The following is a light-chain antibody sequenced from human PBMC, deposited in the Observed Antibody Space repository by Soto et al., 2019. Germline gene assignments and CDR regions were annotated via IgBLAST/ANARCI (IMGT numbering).Light chain of an antibody. Sequence: QSALTRPACVSGSPGQSITISCTGTSSVVGGYNYVSWYQQHPGKAPKLMIYDVSNRPSGVSNRFSGSKSGNTASLTISGLQAEDEADYYCSSYTSSSPYVFGTGTKVTVL. CDR3: SSYTSSSPYV. V-gene: IGLV2-14*01. CDR1: SSVVGGYNY. J-gene: IGLJ1*01. CDR2: DVS.